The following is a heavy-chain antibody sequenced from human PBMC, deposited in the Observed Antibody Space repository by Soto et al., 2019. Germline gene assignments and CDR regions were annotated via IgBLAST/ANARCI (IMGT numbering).Heavy chain of an antibody. V-gene: IGHV3-72*01. CDR2: SRDKGKSYST. CDR1: GFTFSDYY. Sequence: EVQLVESGGGLVQPGGSLRLSCAGSGFTFSDYYIDWVRQAPGKGLEWVGRSRDKGKSYSTDYAASVKGRFTISRDASKNSMYLQMSGLKTEDTALYYCARSIPGSTASDYWGQGTVVSVSS. CDR3: ARSIPGSTASDY. D-gene: IGHD1-7*01. J-gene: IGHJ4*02.